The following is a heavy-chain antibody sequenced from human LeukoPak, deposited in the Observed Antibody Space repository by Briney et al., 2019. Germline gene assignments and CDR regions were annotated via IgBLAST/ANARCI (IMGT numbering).Heavy chain of an antibody. CDR1: GYTFSSYD. CDR2: MNPKSGNT. J-gene: IGHJ4*02. D-gene: IGHD2-8*02. V-gene: IGHV1-8*01. Sequence: GASVTVSCKSSGYTFSSYDINWVRQAPGQGLEWMGWMNPKSGNTGYIQKFQGRVTMTRNTATSTAYMELSSLRSEDTAVYYCARVAGATDYWGQGTLVTVSS. CDR3: ARVAGATDY.